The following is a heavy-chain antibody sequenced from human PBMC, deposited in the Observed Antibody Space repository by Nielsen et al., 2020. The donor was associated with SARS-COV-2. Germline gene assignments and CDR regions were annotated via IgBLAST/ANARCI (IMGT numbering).Heavy chain of an antibody. V-gene: IGHV3-7*01. Sequence: WIRQPPGKGLEWVANIKQDGSEKYYVDSVKGRFTISRDNAKNSLYLQMNSLRAEDTAVYYCARDFLYYYDGSGYYYGRDGMDVWGQGTTVTVSS. D-gene: IGHD3-22*01. J-gene: IGHJ6*02. CDR3: ARDFLYYYDGSGYYYGRDGMDV. CDR2: IKQDGSEK.